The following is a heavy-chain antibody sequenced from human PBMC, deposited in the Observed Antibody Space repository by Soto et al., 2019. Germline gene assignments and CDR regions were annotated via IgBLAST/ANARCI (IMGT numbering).Heavy chain of an antibody. CDR2: INPDNGNT. J-gene: IGHJ5*02. CDR3: ARGIATGQLDP. CDR1: GYTFTRYT. V-gene: IGHV1-3*01. D-gene: IGHD2-15*01. Sequence: QVQLVQSGAEVKKPGASVKISCKASGYTFTRYTMNWVRQAPGQRLEWMGWINPDNGNTKSSQKFQDRXIITRDTSASTAYMDLSSLRSEDTAVYYCARGIATGQLDPWGQGTLVTVSS.